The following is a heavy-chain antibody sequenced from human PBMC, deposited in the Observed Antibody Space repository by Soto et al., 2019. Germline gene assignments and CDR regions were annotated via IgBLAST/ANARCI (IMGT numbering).Heavy chain of an antibody. Sequence: EVQLLESGGGLVQPGGSLRLSCAASGFIFSSYAMSWVRQAPGKGLEWVSGISLDGGSTYYADSVKGRFTISRDSSKNTLYVQMNSLRAEDTAVYYCARVHHKYYYDSSGDYYYYGMDVWGQGTTVTVSS. CDR2: ISLDGGST. CDR3: ARVHHKYYYDSSGDYYYYGMDV. V-gene: IGHV3-23*01. J-gene: IGHJ6*02. CDR1: GFIFSSYA. D-gene: IGHD3-22*01.